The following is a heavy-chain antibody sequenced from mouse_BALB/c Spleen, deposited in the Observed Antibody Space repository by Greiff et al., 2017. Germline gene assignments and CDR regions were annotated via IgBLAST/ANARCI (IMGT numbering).Heavy chain of an antibody. CDR1: GYAFSSYW. J-gene: IGHJ2*01. CDR3: ARKGNLGYGYFFDY. V-gene: IGHV1-80*01. Sequence: VQLQQSGAELMKPGASVKISCKASGYAFSSYWMNWVKQRPGQGLEWIGQIYPGDGDTNYNGKFKGKATLTADKSSSTAYMQLSSLTSEDSAVYFCARKGNLGYGYFFDYWGQGTTLTVSS. CDR2: IYPGDGDT. D-gene: IGHD1-2*01.